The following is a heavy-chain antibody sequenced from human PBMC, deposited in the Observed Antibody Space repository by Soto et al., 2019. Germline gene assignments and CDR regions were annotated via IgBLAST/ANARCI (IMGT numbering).Heavy chain of an antibody. J-gene: IGHJ5*02. CDR1: GGSISSGDYY. V-gene: IGHV4-31*03. CDR2: IYYSGNT. D-gene: IGHD6-6*01. Sequence: SETLSLTCSVSGGSISSGDYYWTWIRQHPGKGLEWIGYIYYSGNTYYSPSLQSRLSISVDTSKNQFSLKLYSVTAADTAMYYCARGSFSSSSSWFGPWGQGTLVTVSS. CDR3: ARGSFSSSSSWFGP.